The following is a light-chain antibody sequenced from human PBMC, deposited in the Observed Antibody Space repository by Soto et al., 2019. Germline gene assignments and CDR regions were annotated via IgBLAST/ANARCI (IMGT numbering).Light chain of an antibody. CDR2: GAS. V-gene: IGKV3-11*01. CDR1: QNISSY. Sequence: IVLTQSPATLSLSPGKRATLSCRASQNISSYLIWYQQKPGQAPRLLIYGASSRATGIPDRLSGSGSGTDFTLTIRRLEPDDFAVYYCQQRNIWPPVTFGQGTRLEIK. CDR3: QQRNIWPPVT. J-gene: IGKJ5*01.